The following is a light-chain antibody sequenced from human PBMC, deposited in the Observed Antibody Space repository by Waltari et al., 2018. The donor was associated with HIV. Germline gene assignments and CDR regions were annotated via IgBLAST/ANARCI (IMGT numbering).Light chain of an antibody. CDR1: QSVSNSY. J-gene: IGKJ1*01. V-gene: IGKV3-20*01. CDR3: QQYSNSPT. CDR2: DAS. Sequence: EIVLTQSPGTLSSSPGERDTMSCRASQSVSNSYLAWYQHKPGQAPRLLIYDASSRATGIPDRFSGSGSGTDFTLTISRLEPEDFAVYYCQQYSNSPTFGQGTKVEIK.